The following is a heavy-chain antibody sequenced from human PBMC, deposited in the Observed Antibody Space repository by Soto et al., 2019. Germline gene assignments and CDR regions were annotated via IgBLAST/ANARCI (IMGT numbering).Heavy chain of an antibody. CDR1: VFTFISYS. CDR2: ISVSGGST. Sequence: PVVSLILACSSSVFTFISYSISWVRQAPVKGLEWVSAISVSGGSTYYADSVKGRFTISRDNSKNTLYLQMNSLRAEDTAVYYCAKVVRSLDWLQQVGMDVWGQWTTVTAS. D-gene: IGHD3-3*01. CDR3: AKVVRSLDWLQQVGMDV. V-gene: IGHV3-23*01. J-gene: IGHJ6*02.